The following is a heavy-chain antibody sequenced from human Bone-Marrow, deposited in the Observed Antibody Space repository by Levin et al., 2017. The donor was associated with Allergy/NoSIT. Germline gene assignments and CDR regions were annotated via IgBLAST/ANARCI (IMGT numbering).Heavy chain of an antibody. D-gene: IGHD5-24*01. CDR1: GVSINTYY. V-gene: IGHV4-59*01. Sequence: SETLSLTSTVSGVSINTYYWTWIRKSPGKGLEWIGFVYYTGSTNYNPSLKSRVTISVDTSMNQFSLTLSSVTAADTAVYYCASYRRDAYNYDLGYWGQGTLVTVSS. CDR3: ASYRRDAYNYDLGY. J-gene: IGHJ4*02. CDR2: VYYTGST.